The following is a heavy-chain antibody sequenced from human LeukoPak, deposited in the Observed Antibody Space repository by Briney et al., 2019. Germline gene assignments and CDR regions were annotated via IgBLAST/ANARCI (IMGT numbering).Heavy chain of an antibody. CDR1: GYTFTSYA. Sequence: GASVKVSCKASGYTFTSYAMHWVRQATGQRLEWMGWINAGNGDTKYSQKFQGRVTITRDTSTSTAYMELRSLRSDDTAVYYCARPIIPDYGDYLPVAVGYAFDIWGQGTMVTVSS. CDR3: ARPIIPDYGDYLPVAVGYAFDI. D-gene: IGHD4-17*01. CDR2: INAGNGDT. V-gene: IGHV1-3*01. J-gene: IGHJ3*02.